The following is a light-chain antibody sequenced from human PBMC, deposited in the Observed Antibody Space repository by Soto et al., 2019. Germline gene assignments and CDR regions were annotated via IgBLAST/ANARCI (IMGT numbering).Light chain of an antibody. CDR3: QQSYITPYT. CDR1: QSISSF. Sequence: DIQMTQSPSSLSASVGDRVTLTCRASQSISSFLNWYQQKPGRAPTLLIFDESRLRSGVPSRFGGSGSGTEFTLTISSLQPEDFATYFCQQSYITPYTFGGGTKVEI. J-gene: IGKJ4*01. V-gene: IGKV1-39*01. CDR2: DES.